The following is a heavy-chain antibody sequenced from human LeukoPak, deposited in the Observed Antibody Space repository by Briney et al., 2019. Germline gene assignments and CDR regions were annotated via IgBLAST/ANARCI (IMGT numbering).Heavy chain of an antibody. CDR2: INTNTGNP. CDR1: GYTFTRYA. J-gene: IGHJ4*02. CDR3: AGAPYDSSGYYVY. D-gene: IGHD3-22*01. Sequence: ASVKVSCKASGYTFTRYAMNWVRQAPGQGPEWMGWINTNTGNPTYAQGFTGRFVFSLDTSVSTAFLQITSLKAEDTAVYYCAGAPYDSSGYYVYWGQGTLVTVSS. V-gene: IGHV7-4-1*02.